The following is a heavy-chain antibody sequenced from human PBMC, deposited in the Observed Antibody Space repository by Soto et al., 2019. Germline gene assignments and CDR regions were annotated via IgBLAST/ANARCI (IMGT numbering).Heavy chain of an antibody. D-gene: IGHD2-2*01. V-gene: IGHV1-18*04. CDR2: ISAYNGNT. CDR3: ASGDIVVVPAAIYYYGMDV. CDR1: GYTFTSYG. Sequence: AASVKVSCKASGYTFTSYGISWVRQAPGQGLEWMGWISAYNGNTNYAQKLQGRVTMTTDTSTSTAYMELRSLRSDDTAVYYCASGDIVVVPAAIYYYGMDVWGQGTTVTVSS. J-gene: IGHJ6*02.